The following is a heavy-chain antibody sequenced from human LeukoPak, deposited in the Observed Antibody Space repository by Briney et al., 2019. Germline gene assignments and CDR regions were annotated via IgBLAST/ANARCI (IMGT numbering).Heavy chain of an antibody. CDR1: GGTFSSYA. Sequence: GASVNVSWKASGGTFSSYAISWVRQAPGQGLEWMGGIIPIFGTANYAQKFQGRVTITTDESTSTAYMELSSLRSEDTAVYYCARGDYQITIFGVVIMNWFDPWGQGTLVTVSS. CDR3: ARGDYQITIFGVVIMNWFDP. CDR2: IIPIFGTA. J-gene: IGHJ5*02. V-gene: IGHV1-69*05. D-gene: IGHD3-3*01.